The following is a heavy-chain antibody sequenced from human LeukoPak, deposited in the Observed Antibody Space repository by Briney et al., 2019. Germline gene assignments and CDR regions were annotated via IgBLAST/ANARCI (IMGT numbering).Heavy chain of an antibody. V-gene: IGHV3-53*01. CDR1: GLTVSSSY. J-gene: IGHJ3*02. D-gene: IGHD2/OR15-2a*01. Sequence: GGTLRLSCAASGLTVSSSYMSWVRQAPGKGLEWVSIISNAGSTYYADSMKGRFTISRDNSKNTLYLQVNSLRAEDTAMYYCAGNIAFAFDIWGQGTMVTASA. CDR2: ISNAGST. CDR3: AGNIAFAFDI.